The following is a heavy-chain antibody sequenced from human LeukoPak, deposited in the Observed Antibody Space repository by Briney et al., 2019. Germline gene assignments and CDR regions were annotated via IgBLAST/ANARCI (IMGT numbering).Heavy chain of an antibody. Sequence: PSETLSLTCAVYGGPFSGYYWSWIRQPPGKGLEWIGEINHSGSTNYNPSLKSRVTISVDTSKNQFSLKLSSVTAADTAVYYCARGRYSYGRPYFDYWGQGTLVTVSS. CDR1: GGPFSGYY. D-gene: IGHD5-18*01. V-gene: IGHV4-34*01. J-gene: IGHJ4*02. CDR2: INHSGST. CDR3: ARGRYSYGRPYFDY.